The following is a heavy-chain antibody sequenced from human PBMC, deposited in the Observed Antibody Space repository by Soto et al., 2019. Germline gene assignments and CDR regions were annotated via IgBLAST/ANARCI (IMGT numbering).Heavy chain of an antibody. V-gene: IGHV3-49*04. D-gene: IGHD3-22*01. J-gene: IGHJ4*02. Sequence: GGSLRLSCTASGFTFGDYAMSWVRQAPGKGLEWVGFIRSKAYGGTTEYAASVEGRFTISRDDSKSIAYLQMNSLKTEDTAVYYCITGLDYWGQGTLVTVSS. CDR2: IRSKAYGGTT. CDR1: GFTFGDYA. CDR3: ITGLDY.